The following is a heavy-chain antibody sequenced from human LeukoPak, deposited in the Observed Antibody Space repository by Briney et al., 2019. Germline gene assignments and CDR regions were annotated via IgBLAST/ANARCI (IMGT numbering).Heavy chain of an antibody. CDR1: GGSISSYY. CDR3: ASTHYEGHFDY. CDR2: IYYSGST. V-gene: IGHV4-59*01. J-gene: IGHJ4*02. Sequence: SSETLSLTCTVSGGSISSYYWSWIRQPPGKGLEWIGYIYYSGSTNYNPSLKSRVTISVDTSKNQFSLKLSSVTAADTAVYYCASTHYEGHFDYWGQGTLVTVSS. D-gene: IGHD3-22*01.